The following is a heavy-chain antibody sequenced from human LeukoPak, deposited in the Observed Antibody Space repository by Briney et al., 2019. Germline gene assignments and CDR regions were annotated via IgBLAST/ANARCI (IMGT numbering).Heavy chain of an antibody. J-gene: IGHJ4*02. CDR1: GYTFTGYY. Sequence: GASVKVSCKASGYTFTGYYMHWVRQAPGQGLEWMGWINPNSGGTNYAQKFQGRVTMTRDTSISTAYLELSSLRSDDTAVYYCARGDLAVAGTFPYDYWAREPWSPSPQ. CDR3: ARGDLAVAGTFPYDY. V-gene: IGHV1-2*02. D-gene: IGHD6-19*01. CDR2: INPNSGGT.